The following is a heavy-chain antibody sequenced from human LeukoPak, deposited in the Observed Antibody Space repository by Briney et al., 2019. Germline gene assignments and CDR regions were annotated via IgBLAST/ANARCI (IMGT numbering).Heavy chain of an antibody. CDR3: ARGTMVRGPNFEY. Sequence: GASVKVSCKASGYTFTSYGINWVRQAPGQGLEWMGWISTYNDNTNYAQKLQGRVTMTTDTSTRTAYMELRSLRSDDTAVYYCARGTMVRGPNFEYWGQGPLVTVSS. V-gene: IGHV1-18*01. CDR2: ISTYNDNT. CDR1: GYTFTSYG. J-gene: IGHJ4*02. D-gene: IGHD3-10*01.